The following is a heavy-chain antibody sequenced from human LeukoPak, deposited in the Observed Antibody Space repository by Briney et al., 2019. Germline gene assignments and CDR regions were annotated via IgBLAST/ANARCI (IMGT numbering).Heavy chain of an antibody. CDR3: ARPYYYDSRIDP. V-gene: IGHV4-30-4*01. CDR1: GGSISSGDYY. J-gene: IGHJ5*02. Sequence: SETLSLTCTVSGGSISSGDYYWSWIRQPPGKGLEWIAYMYYSGSTYYNPSLKSRVTMSADTSKNQISLKLSSVTAADTAVYYCARPYYYDSRIDPWGQGILVTVSS. CDR2: MYYSGST. D-gene: IGHD3-22*01.